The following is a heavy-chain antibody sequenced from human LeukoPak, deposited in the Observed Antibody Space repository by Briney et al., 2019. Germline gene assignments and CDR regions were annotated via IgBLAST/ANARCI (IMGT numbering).Heavy chain of an antibody. Sequence: GGSLRLSCAASGFTVSSNYMSWVRQAPGKGLEWVSVIYSGGSTYYADSVKGRFTISRDNSKNTLYLQMNSLRAEDTAVYYCAKGPTAHWFDPWGEGTLVTVSS. CDR3: AKGPTAHWFDP. V-gene: IGHV3-66*01. J-gene: IGHJ5*02. CDR2: IYSGGST. CDR1: GFTVSSNY.